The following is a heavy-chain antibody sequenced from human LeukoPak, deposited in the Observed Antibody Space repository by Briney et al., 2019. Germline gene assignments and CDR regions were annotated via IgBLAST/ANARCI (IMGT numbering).Heavy chain of an antibody. CDR3: AKDRNSDSTVDAFDV. CDR1: GFTFSSYG. Sequence: HTGGSLRLSCAASGFTFSSYGMSWVRQAPGKGLEWVSTISGSGGTTYYADSVKGRFTISRDNSRNTLYLQMNSLRAEDTAVYYCAKDRNSDSTVDAFDVWGQGTMVTVSS. V-gene: IGHV3-23*01. D-gene: IGHD3-3*01. CDR2: ISGSGGTT. J-gene: IGHJ3*01.